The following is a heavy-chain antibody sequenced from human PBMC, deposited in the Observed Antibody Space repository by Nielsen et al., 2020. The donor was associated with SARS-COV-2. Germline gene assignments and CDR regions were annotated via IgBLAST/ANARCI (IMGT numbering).Heavy chain of an antibody. CDR1: GGSISSSSYY. CDR3: AREKGAAAGRRGVFDI. D-gene: IGHD6-13*01. Sequence: TLSLTCTVSGGSISSSSYYWGWIRQHPGKGLEWIGYIYYSGSTYYNPSLKSRVTISVDTSKNQFSLKLSSVTAADTAVYYCAREKGAAAGRRGVFDIWGQGTMVTVSS. CDR2: IYYSGST. V-gene: IGHV4-31*03. J-gene: IGHJ3*02.